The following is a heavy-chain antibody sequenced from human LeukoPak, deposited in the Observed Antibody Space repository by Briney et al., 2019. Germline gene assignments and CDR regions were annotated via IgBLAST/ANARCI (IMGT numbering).Heavy chain of an antibody. J-gene: IGHJ5*02. CDR1: GYTFTSYY. D-gene: IGHD3-3*01. CDR2: INPSGGST. V-gene: IGHV1-46*01. CDR3: ARASVFGVVISSFDP. Sequence: ASVKVSCKASGYTFTSYYMHWVRQAPGQGLEWMGIINPSGGSTSYAQKFQGRVTMTRDTSISTVYMELSRLTSDDTAVYYCARASVFGVVISSFDPWGQGTLVTVSS.